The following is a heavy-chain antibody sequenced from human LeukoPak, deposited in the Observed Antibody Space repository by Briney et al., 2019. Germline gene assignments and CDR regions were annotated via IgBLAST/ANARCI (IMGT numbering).Heavy chain of an antibody. D-gene: IGHD7-27*01. J-gene: IGHJ4*02. Sequence: GASVKVSCKASGYTFTSYDFNWVRQATGQRPEWMGWMSPNSGDTGYAQKFQDRVTMTRNTSISTAYMELISLRSDDTAVYYCARGPPNWGYDYWGPGTLVTVSS. CDR3: ARGPPNWGYDY. CDR1: GYTFTSYD. CDR2: MSPNSGDT. V-gene: IGHV1-8*01.